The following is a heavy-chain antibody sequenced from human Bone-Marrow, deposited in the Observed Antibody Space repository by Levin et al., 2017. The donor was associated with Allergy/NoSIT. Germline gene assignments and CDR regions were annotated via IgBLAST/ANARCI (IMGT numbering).Heavy chain of an antibody. V-gene: IGHV4-34*01. CDR2: IDHRGGA. Sequence: PSETLSLTCAVYGGSLSGYYWSWIRQFPGGGLEWIGKIDHRGGATYRPSLKSRISISVDTSKNQFSLKLSSVTTADTAVYYCTRGLGYSSGWGFFYSYMDVWAKGTTVTVSS. D-gene: IGHD6-19*01. J-gene: IGHJ6*03. CDR1: GGSLSGYY. CDR3: TRGLGYSSGWGFFYSYMDV.